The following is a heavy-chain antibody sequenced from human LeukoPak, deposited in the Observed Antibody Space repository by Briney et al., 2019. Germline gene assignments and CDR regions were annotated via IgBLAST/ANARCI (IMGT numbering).Heavy chain of an antibody. J-gene: IGHJ6*03. D-gene: IGHD5-12*01. CDR2: INHSGST. CDR1: GGSFSGYY. CDR3: ARAKRGYLKSYYYYYMDV. V-gene: IGHV4-34*01. Sequence: SETLSLTCAVYGGSFSGYYWSWIRQPPGKGLEWIGEINHSGSTNYNPSLKSRVTISVDTSKNQFSLKLSSVTAADTAVYYCARAKRGYLKSYYYYYMDVWGKGTTVTVSS.